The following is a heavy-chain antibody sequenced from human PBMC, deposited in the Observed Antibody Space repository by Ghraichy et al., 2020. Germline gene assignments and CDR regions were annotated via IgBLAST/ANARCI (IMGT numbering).Heavy chain of an antibody. CDR1: SGSLRNFY. CDR3: ARGHAYSGSRDS. V-gene: IGHV4-59*01. CDR2: VYHSGGT. Sequence: SETQSLTCTISSGSLRNFYWNWVRQPPGKGLEWIGNVYHSGGTNYNPSLKSRVTISLDMSKSQYSLKLTSVTVADTAIYYCARGHAYSGSRDSWGQGTLVTVSS. D-gene: IGHD5-12*01. J-gene: IGHJ4*02.